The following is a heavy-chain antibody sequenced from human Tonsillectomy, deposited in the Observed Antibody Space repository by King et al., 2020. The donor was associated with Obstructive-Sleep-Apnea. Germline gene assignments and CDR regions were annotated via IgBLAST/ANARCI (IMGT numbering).Heavy chain of an antibody. J-gene: IGHJ6*02. V-gene: IGHV3-30*04. D-gene: IGHD5-18*01. Sequence: VQLVESGGGVVQPGRSLRLSCAASGFTFSSYAMHWVRQAPGKGLEWVAVISYDGSNKYYADSVKGRFTIPRDNSKNTLYLQMNSLRAEDTAVYYCARDQGEVVGYSYGPDYYYGMDVWGQGTTVTVSS. CDR3: ARDQGEVVGYSYGPDYYYGMDV. CDR1: GFTFSSYA. CDR2: ISYDGSNK.